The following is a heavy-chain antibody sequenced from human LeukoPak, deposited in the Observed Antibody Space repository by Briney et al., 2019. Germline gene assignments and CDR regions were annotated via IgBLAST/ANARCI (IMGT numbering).Heavy chain of an antibody. V-gene: IGHV1-2*06. Sequence: ASVKVSCKASGYTFTGYYMHWVRQAPGQGLEWIGRINPNSGGTNYAQKFQGRVTMTRDTSISTAYMELSRLRSDDTAVYYCARYYYDSSVYFDYWGQGTLVTVSA. J-gene: IGHJ4*02. CDR3: ARYYYDSSVYFDY. D-gene: IGHD3-22*01. CDR2: INPNSGGT. CDR1: GYTFTGYY.